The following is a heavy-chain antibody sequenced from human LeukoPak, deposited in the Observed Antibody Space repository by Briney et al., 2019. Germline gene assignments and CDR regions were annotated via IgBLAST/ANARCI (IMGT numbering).Heavy chain of an antibody. CDR2: IYYGGST. J-gene: IGHJ4*02. CDR3: ARGFYDSSGYYLGLLDY. CDR1: GGSISSYY. V-gene: IGHV4-59*08. Sequence: PSETLSLTCTVSGGSISSYYWSWIRQPPGKGLEWIGYIYYGGSTNYNPSLKSRVTISVDPSKNQFSLKLSSVTAADTAVYYCARGFYDSSGYYLGLLDYWGQGTLVTVSS. D-gene: IGHD3-22*01.